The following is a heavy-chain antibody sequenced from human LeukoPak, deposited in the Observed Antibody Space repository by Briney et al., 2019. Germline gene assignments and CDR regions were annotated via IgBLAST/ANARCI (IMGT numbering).Heavy chain of an antibody. J-gene: IGHJ4*02. CDR3: ARDFYYYDSSGYYYYDY. CDR2: INPSGGST. D-gene: IGHD3-22*01. CDR1: GYTFTSYY. Sequence: GASVKVSCKASGYTFTSYYMHWVRQAPGQGLEWMGIINPSGGSTSYAQKFQGRVTMTRDTSTSTVYMELSSLRSEDTAVYYCARDFYYYDSSGYYYYDYWGQGTLVTVSS. V-gene: IGHV1-46*01.